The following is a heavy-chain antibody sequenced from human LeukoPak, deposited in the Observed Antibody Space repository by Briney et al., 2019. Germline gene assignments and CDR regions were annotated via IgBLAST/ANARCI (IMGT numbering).Heavy chain of an antibody. CDR2: MNPNSGNT. D-gene: IGHD6-19*01. V-gene: IGHV1-8*01. Sequence: EASVKVSCKASGYTFTSYDINWVRQATGQGLEWMGWMNPNSGNTGYAQKFQGRVTMTRNTSISTAYMELSSLRSEDTAVYYCARVAGSGWWNYYYYGMDVWGQGTTVTVSS. J-gene: IGHJ6*02. CDR3: ARVAGSGWWNYYYYGMDV. CDR1: GYTFTSYD.